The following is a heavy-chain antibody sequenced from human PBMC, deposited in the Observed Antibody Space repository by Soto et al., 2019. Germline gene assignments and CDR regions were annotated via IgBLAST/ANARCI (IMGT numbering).Heavy chain of an antibody. CDR3: ARVRGGGDCFDY. CDR2: IYHSGST. J-gene: IGHJ4*02. CDR1: GGSISSGGYS. D-gene: IGHD2-21*01. V-gene: IGHV4-30-2*01. Sequence: QLHLQESGSGLVKPSQTLSLTCAVSGGSISSGGYSWSWIRQPPGKGLEWIGYIYHSGSTYYNPSLKSRVTISVDRSKNQFSLKLSSVTAADTAVYYCARVRGGGDCFDYWGQGTLVTVSS.